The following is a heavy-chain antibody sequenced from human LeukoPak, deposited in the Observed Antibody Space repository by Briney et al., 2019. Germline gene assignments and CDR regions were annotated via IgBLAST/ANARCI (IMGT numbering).Heavy chain of an antibody. CDR1: GGTFSSYA. CDR2: IIPILGIA. V-gene: IGHV1-69*04. D-gene: IGHD3-3*01. Sequence: SVKVSCKASGGTFSSYAISWVRQAPGQGLEWMGRIIPILGIANYAQKFQGRVTITADKSTSTAYMELSSLRSEDTAVYYCAREVDYDFWSGYFRAGSRKDDAFDIWGQGTMVTVSS. CDR3: AREVDYDFWSGYFRAGSRKDDAFDI. J-gene: IGHJ3*02.